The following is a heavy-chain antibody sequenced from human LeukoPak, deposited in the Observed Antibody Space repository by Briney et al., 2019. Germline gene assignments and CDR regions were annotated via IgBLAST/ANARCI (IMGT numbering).Heavy chain of an antibody. J-gene: IGHJ4*02. D-gene: IGHD6-19*01. CDR3: AKPPGKVGVAGSGGHDY. Sequence: PGGSLRLSCAASGFTFSSYAMSWVRQAPGKGLEWVSSISATGGSTYYADSVKGRFTISRDNCKNTLYLQMNSLRAEDTAVYYCAKPPGKVGVAGSGGHDYWGQGTLVTVSS. CDR1: GFTFSSYA. V-gene: IGHV3-23*01. CDR2: ISATGGST.